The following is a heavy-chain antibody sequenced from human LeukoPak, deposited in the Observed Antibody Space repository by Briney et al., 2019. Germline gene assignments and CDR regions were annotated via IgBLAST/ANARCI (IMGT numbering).Heavy chain of an antibody. CDR3: AREEYGFDP. Sequence: ASVKVSCKAYGYTFTGYFIHWVRQAPGQGLEWMGWINPKSGGTNYAQKFQGRVTMTRDTSIHTAYMELSRLRSDDTAVYYCAREEYGFDPWGQGTLVTVSS. J-gene: IGHJ5*02. CDR1: GYTFTGYF. CDR2: INPKSGGT. V-gene: IGHV1-2*02. D-gene: IGHD2-2*01.